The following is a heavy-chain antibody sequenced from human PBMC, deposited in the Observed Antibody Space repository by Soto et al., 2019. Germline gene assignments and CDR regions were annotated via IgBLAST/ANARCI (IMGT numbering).Heavy chain of an antibody. J-gene: IGHJ4*02. Sequence: GGSLRLSCAASGFTFTTCAVSWVRQAPGKGLEWVSAISGSGGSTYYADSVKGRFTISRDNSKNTLYLQMNSLRAEDTAVYYCAKDLGYSGYDRPFDYWGQGTQVTVSS. CDR2: ISGSGGST. CDR3: AKDLGYSGYDRPFDY. V-gene: IGHV3-23*01. D-gene: IGHD5-12*01. CDR1: GFTFTTCA.